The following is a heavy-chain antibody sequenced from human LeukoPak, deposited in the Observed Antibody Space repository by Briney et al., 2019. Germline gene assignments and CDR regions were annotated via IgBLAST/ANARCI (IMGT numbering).Heavy chain of an antibody. CDR1: GFTFDDYG. CDR3: ARVKLLYGSGIGDAFDI. D-gene: IGHD3-10*01. V-gene: IGHV3-20*04. J-gene: IGHJ3*02. Sequence: GGSLSLSCAASGFTFDDYGMSWVRQAPGKGLEWVSGINWNGGSTGYEGSVKGRFTISRDNAKNSLYLQMNSLRAEDTALYYCARVKLLYGSGIGDAFDIWGQGTRVTVSS. CDR2: INWNGGST.